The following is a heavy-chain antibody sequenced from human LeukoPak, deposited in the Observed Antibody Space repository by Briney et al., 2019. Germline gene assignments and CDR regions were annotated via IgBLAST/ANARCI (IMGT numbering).Heavy chain of an antibody. D-gene: IGHD2-15*01. J-gene: IGHJ5*02. CDR1: GGSFSGYY. CDR3: TRVEVFVCSGGSCYQTRFDP. V-gene: IGHV4-34*01. CDR2: INHSGST. Sequence: PSETLSLTCAVYGGSFSGYYWSWIRQPPGKGLEWIGEINHSGSTNYNPSLKSRVTISVDTSKNQFSLKLSSVTAADTAVYYCTRVEVFVCSGGSCYQTRFDPWSQGTLVTVSS.